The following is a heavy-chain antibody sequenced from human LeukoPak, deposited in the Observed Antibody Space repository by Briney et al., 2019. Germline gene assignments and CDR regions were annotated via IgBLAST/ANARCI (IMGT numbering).Heavy chain of an antibody. Sequence: GGSLRLSCAASGFTFSSYSMNWVRQAPGKGLEWFSSISSSSSYINYADSVKGRFTISRDNAKNSLYLQMNSLRAEDTAVYYCARATDGDYVPYWGQGTLVTVSS. CDR2: ISSSSSYI. CDR3: ARATDGDYVPY. J-gene: IGHJ4*02. V-gene: IGHV3-21*01. CDR1: GFTFSSYS. D-gene: IGHD4-17*01.